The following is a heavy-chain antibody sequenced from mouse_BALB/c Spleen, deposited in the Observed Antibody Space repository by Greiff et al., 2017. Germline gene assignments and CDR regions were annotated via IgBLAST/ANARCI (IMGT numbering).Heavy chain of an antibody. D-gene: IGHD1-1*01. CDR1: GYTFTDYN. CDR3: ARKVYYGLDY. Sequence: EVQLQQSGPELVKPGASVKISCKASGYTFTDYNMHWVKQSHGKSLEWIGYIYPYNGGTGYNQKFKSKATLTVDNSSSTAYMELRSLTSEDSAVYYCARKVYYGLDYWGQGTTLTVSS. V-gene: IGHV1S29*02. CDR2: IYPYNGGT. J-gene: IGHJ2*01.